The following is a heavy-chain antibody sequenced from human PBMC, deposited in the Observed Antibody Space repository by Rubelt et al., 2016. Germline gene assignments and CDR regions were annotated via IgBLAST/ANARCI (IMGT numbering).Heavy chain of an antibody. V-gene: IGHV1-18*01. CDR3: ARGYCSSANCLFNWFDP. D-gene: IGHD2-2*01. J-gene: IGHJ5*02. Sequence: QVQLVQSGAEVKKPGASVKVSCKASGYTFTRYGISWVRQAPGQGLEWLGWLRTYNGYTNYAQKLQGRVTMTTDTSTSTAYMELRSLRSDDTAMYFCARGYCSSANCLFNWFDPWGQGTLVTVSS. CDR1: GYTFTRYG. CDR2: LRTYNGYT.